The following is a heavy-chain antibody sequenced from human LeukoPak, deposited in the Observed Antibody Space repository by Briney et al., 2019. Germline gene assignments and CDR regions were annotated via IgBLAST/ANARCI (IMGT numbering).Heavy chain of an antibody. CDR3: ARGSCSGGSCYFGYYGMDV. Sequence: ASVKVSCKASGYTFTGYYMHWVRQAPGQGLEWMGWMNPNSGNTGYAQKFQGRVTMTRSTSISTAYMELSSLRSEDTAVYYCARGSCSGGSCYFGYYGMDVWGQGTTVTVSS. D-gene: IGHD2-15*01. CDR2: MNPNSGNT. V-gene: IGHV1-8*02. J-gene: IGHJ6*02. CDR1: GYTFTGYY.